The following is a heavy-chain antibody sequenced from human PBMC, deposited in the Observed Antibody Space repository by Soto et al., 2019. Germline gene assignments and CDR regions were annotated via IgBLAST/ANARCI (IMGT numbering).Heavy chain of an antibody. CDR3: ASSPAAIHYYYGMDV. Sequence: GASVKVSCKASGGTFSSYAISCVRQAPGQGLEWMGGIIPIFGTANYAQKFQGRVTITADESTSTAYMELSSLRSEDTAVYYCASSPAAIHYYYGMDVWGQGTTVTVSS. V-gene: IGHV1-69*13. CDR2: IIPIFGTA. J-gene: IGHJ6*02. CDR1: GGTFSSYA. D-gene: IGHD2-2*02.